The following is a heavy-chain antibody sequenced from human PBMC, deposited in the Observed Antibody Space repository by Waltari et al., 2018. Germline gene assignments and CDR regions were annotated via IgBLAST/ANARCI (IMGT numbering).Heavy chain of an antibody. V-gene: IGHV4-38-2*02. D-gene: IGHD4-17*01. Sequence: HVQLQESGPGLVKPSETLSLTCTVSGYSISSGYYWGWIRQPPGKGLEWIGRIYHSGSTNYNPSLKSRVTLSVDTSKNLFSLKLNSVTAADTAVYYCVTSTGAVTSGFYYYYMDVWAKGTTVTVSS. CDR3: VTSTGAVTSGFYYYYMDV. J-gene: IGHJ6*03. CDR2: IYHSGST. CDR1: GYSISSGYY.